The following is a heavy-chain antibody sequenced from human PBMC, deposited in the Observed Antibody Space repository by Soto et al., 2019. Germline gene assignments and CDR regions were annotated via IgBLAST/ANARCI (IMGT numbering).Heavy chain of an antibody. J-gene: IGHJ4*02. V-gene: IGHV3-33*01. CDR3: ARTLAAYGDFDL. CDR1: GFTFNSYG. CDR2: IWSDGTNK. D-gene: IGHD3-10*01. Sequence: QVRLVESGGGVVQPGTSLRLSCAASGFTFNSYGIHWVRQAPGKGLEWVAVIWSDGTNKDYADSVKGRFTISRDNSKNQAFLQMNSVRADDAGVYYCARTLAAYGDFDLWGRGTLITVSS.